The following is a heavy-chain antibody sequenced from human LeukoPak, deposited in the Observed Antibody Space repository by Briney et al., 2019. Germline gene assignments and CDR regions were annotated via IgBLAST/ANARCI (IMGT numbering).Heavy chain of an antibody. Sequence: GGSLRLSCTASGFTFSSYTMTWVRQAPGKGLEWVANIKQDGSEKYYVDSMKGRFTISRDNAKNSLYLQMNSLRAEDTAVYYCARIGYSSSSLDYWGQGTLVTVSS. CDR1: GFTFSSYT. J-gene: IGHJ4*02. D-gene: IGHD6-6*01. CDR3: ARIGYSSSSLDY. CDR2: IKQDGSEK. V-gene: IGHV3-7*01.